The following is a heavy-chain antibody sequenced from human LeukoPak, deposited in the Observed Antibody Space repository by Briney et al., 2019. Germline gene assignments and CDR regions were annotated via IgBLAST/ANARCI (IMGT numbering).Heavy chain of an antibody. V-gene: IGHV3-15*01. J-gene: IGHJ4*02. D-gene: IGHD6-13*01. CDR3: TTGEAAATFDY. CDR1: GFTFSTAW. CDR2: IKSKTDGGTT. Sequence: SGGSLRLSCEASGFTFSTAWLNWFRQAPGKGLEWVGRIKSKTDGGTTDYAAPVKGRFTISRDDSKNTLYLQMNSLKTEDTAVYYCTTGEAAATFDYWGQGTLVTVSS.